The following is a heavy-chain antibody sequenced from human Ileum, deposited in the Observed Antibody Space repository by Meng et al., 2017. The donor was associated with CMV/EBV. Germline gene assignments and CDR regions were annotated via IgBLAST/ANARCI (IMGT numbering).Heavy chain of an antibody. Sequence: SMRLSCTASGFTFTGYWMSWVRQAPGKGLEWVSYINSSNNMYYAGSVKGRFTVSRDNAKNSLYLQMNSLSVDDTAVYYCSRLGQFDYWGRGTLVTVSS. CDR2: INSSNNM. D-gene: IGHD7-27*01. J-gene: IGHJ4*02. CDR3: SRLGQFDY. CDR1: GFTFTGYW. V-gene: IGHV3-69-1*01.